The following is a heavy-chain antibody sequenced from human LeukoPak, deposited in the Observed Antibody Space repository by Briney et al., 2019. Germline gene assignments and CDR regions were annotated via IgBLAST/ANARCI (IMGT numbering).Heavy chain of an antibody. V-gene: IGHV4-39*07. D-gene: IGHD3-10*01. J-gene: IGHJ4*02. CDR3: ARSPPVWFGELSLDY. CDR2: IYYSGST. CDR1: GDSISSNSYY. Sequence: SETLSLTCTVSGDSISSNSYYWGWIRQPPGKGLEWIGSIYYSGSTYYNPSLKSRVTISVDTSKNQFSLKLSSVTAADTAVYYCARSPPVWFGELSLDYWGQGTLVTVSS.